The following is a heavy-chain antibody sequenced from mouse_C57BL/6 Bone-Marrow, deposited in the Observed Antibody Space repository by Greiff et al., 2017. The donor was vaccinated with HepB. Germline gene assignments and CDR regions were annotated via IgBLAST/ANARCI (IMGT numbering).Heavy chain of an antibody. CDR1: GYTFTSYW. CDR3: ARSGYGYDGDGDVSPFAY. V-gene: IGHV1-72*01. D-gene: IGHD2-2*01. CDR2: IDPNSGGT. J-gene: IGHJ3*01. Sequence: QVQLKQPGAELVKPGASVKLSCKASGYTFTSYWMHWVKQRPGRGLEWIGRIDPNSGGTKYNEKFKSKATLTVDKPSSTAYMQLSSLTSEDSAVYYCARSGYGYDGDGDVSPFAYWGQGTLVTVSA.